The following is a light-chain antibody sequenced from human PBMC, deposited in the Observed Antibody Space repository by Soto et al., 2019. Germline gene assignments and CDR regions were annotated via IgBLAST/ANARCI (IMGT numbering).Light chain of an antibody. J-gene: IGKJ1*01. CDR3: QQYGYSSWT. CDR1: QSVDSKY. V-gene: IGKV3-20*01. Sequence: EIVLTHSPGTLSSSPGERATLSCRASQSVDSKYLAWYQQKPGQAPRILIFAASSRATGIPDRFSGSGSGTDFTHTISRLEPGDFAVYYCQQYGYSSWTFGQGTKVDNK. CDR2: AAS.